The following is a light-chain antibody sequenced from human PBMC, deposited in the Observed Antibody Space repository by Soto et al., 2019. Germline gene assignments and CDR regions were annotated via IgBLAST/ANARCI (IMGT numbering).Light chain of an antibody. Sequence: EIVLTQSPATLSLSPGERATLSCGASQSVRSSYLAWYQQKPGLAPRLLIYATSSRATGIPDRFSGGGSGTDFTLTISSLQPEDFATYYCQQSYSTPWTFGQGTKVDIK. CDR1: QSVRSSY. V-gene: IGKV3D-20*01. J-gene: IGKJ1*01. CDR2: ATS. CDR3: QQSYSTPWT.